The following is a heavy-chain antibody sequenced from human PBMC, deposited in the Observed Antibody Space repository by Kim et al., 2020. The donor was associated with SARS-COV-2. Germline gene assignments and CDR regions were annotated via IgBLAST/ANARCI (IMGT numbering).Heavy chain of an antibody. Sequence: ADAVKGRFTISRDNAKNSLYLQMNSLRAEDTAVYYCARGTYYYDSSAPFDYWGQGTLVTVSS. CDR3: ARGTYYYDSSAPFDY. V-gene: IGHV3-21*01. D-gene: IGHD3-22*01. J-gene: IGHJ4*02.